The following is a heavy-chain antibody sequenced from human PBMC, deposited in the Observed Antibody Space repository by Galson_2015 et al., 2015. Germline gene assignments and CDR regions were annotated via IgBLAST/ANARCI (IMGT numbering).Heavy chain of an antibody. CDR3: ARDGVYSSPSGVWFDP. CDR1: GDSVSSNSAA. V-gene: IGHV6-1*01. CDR2: TYYRSKWYN. J-gene: IGHJ5*02. Sequence: CAISGDSVSSNSAAWNWIRQSPSRGLEWLGRTYYRSKWYNDYAVSVKSRITINPDTSKNQFSLQLNSVTPEDTAVYYCARDGVYSSPSGVWFDPWGQGTLVTVSS. D-gene: IGHD6-6*01.